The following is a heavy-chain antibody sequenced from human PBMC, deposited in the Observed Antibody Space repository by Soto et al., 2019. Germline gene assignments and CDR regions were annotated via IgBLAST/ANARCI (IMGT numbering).Heavy chain of an antibody. V-gene: IGHV4-59*08. CDR1: GGTISSYY. Sequence: PSETLSLTCTASGGTISSYYWSWIRQPPGKGLEWIGYIYYSGSTNYNPSLKSRVTISVDTSKNQFSLKLSSVTAADTAVYYCARRPGVVATGGGDYHYYLLDVWGKGTTVIVSS. CDR3: ARRPGVVATGGGDYHYYLLDV. CDR2: IYYSGST. J-gene: IGHJ6*03. D-gene: IGHD5-12*01.